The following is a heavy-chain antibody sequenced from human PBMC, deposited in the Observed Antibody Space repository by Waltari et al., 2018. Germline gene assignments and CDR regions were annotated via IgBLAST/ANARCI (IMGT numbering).Heavy chain of an antibody. CDR3: AKDSWRSRGENRFDY. CDR2: ISYNGSNK. J-gene: IGHJ4*02. V-gene: IGHV3-30*18. Sequence: QVQLVESGGGVVQPGRSLRLSCAASGFPFSSYGLHWVRQAPGKGLEWVAVISYNGSNKYYADSVKGRFTISRDNSKNTLYLQMNSRRAEDTAVYYCAKDSWRSRGENRFDYWGQGTLVTVSS. CDR1: GFPFSSYG.